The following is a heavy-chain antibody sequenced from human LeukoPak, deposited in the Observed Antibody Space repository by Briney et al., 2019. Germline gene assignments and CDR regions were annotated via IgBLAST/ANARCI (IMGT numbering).Heavy chain of an antibody. V-gene: IGHV4-59*08. D-gene: IGHD2-15*01. CDR3: ARVAGVEVAPATSY. Sequence: SETLSLTCTVSGGSISSYYWSWIRQPPGKGLEWIGYIHYSGGITYYNPSLKSRVTISVDTSKNQFSLSLSSVTAADTAVYYCARVAGVEVAPATSYWGQGTLVTVSS. J-gene: IGHJ4*02. CDR1: GGSISSYY. CDR2: IHYSGGIT.